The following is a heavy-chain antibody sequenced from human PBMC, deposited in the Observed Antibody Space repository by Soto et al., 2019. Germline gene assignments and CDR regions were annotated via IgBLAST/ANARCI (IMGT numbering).Heavy chain of an antibody. CDR3: ARPDSSSPGEGYYGMDV. D-gene: IGHD6-6*01. CDR2: IYPGDSDT. CDR1: GYSFTSYW. V-gene: IGHV5-51*01. J-gene: IGHJ6*02. Sequence: PGESLKISCKGSGYSFTSYWIGWVRQMPGKGLEWMGIIYPGDSDTRYSPSFQGQVTISADKSIGTAYLQWSSLKASDTAMYYCARPDSSSPGEGYYGMDVWGQGTTVTVSS.